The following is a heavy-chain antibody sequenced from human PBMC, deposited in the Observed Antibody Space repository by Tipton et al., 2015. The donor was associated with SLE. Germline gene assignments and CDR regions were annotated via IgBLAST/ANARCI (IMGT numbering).Heavy chain of an antibody. CDR2: IYYSGST. Sequence: TLSLTCTVSGGSISSSSYYWGWIRQPPGKGLEWIGSIYYSGSTYYNPSLKSRVTISVDTPKNQFSLKLSSVTAADTAVYYCARDLLGIEAFDIWGQGTMVTVSS. D-gene: IGHD7-27*01. CDR3: ARDLLGIEAFDI. V-gene: IGHV4-39*07. J-gene: IGHJ3*02. CDR1: GGSISSSSYY.